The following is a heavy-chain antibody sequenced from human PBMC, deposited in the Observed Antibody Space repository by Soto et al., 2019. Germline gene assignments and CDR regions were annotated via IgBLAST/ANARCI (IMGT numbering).Heavy chain of an antibody. V-gene: IGHV3-7*04. J-gene: IGHJ4*02. D-gene: IGHD3-16*01. CDR1: GFSFTSYW. CDR2: INEDGSEK. CDR3: VTDYDAKGWGTY. Sequence: EVQLVESGGGLVQPGGSLRLSCAASGFSFTSYWMDWVRQAPGKGLEWVAMINEDGSEKYYVDSVKGRFTISRDNAKNSLDLEMDSLRAGDTAVYYWVTDYDAKGWGTYWGQGNLVTVSS.